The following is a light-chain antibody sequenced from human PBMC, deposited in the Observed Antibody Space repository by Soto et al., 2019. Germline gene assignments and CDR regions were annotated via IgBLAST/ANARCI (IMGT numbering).Light chain of an antibody. V-gene: IGKV1-5*01. CDR2: DAS. CDR1: QSISSW. J-gene: IGKJ5*01. Sequence: DIQMAQSPSTLSASVPERFTITCGASQSISSWLAWYQQKPGKAPKLLIYDASSLESGVPSRFSGSGSGTDFTLTISSLQPEDFATYYCQQSYSTPITFGQGRRLEI. CDR3: QQSYSTPIT.